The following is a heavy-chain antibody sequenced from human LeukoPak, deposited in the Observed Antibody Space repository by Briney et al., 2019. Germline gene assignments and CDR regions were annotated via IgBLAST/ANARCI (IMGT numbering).Heavy chain of an antibody. CDR3: ARRRYYGSGSNNQNWFDP. D-gene: IGHD3-10*01. V-gene: IGHV1-18*01. Sequence: ASVKVSCKASGYTFTSYGISWVRQAPGQGLEWMGWISAYNGNTSYAQKLQGRVTMTTDTSTSTAYMELRSLRSDDTAVYYCARRRYYGSGSNNQNWFDPWGQGTLVTVSS. CDR2: ISAYNGNT. CDR1: GYTFTSYG. J-gene: IGHJ5*02.